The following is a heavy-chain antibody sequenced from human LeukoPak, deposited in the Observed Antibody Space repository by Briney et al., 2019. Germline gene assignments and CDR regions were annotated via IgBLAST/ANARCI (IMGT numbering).Heavy chain of an antibody. CDR3: ARDSYDFWSGHEPFDY. J-gene: IGHJ4*02. D-gene: IGHD3-3*01. Sequence: ASVKVSCKSSGYTFTTYGISWVRQAPGQGLEWMGWISAYNGNTNYAQKLQGRVTMTTDTSTSTAYMELRSLRSDDTAVYYCARDSYDFWSGHEPFDYWGQGTLVTVSS. CDR1: GYTFTTYG. CDR2: ISAYNGNT. V-gene: IGHV1-18*01.